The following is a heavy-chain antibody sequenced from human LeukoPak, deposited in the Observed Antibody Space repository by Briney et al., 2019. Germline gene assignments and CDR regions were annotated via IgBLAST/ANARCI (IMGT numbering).Heavy chain of an antibody. CDR3: ARVPGLLGSSGYYYPYYYYGMDV. V-gene: IGHV3-30-3*01. CDR2: ISYDGSNK. J-gene: IGHJ6*02. Sequence: GRSLRLSCAASGFTFSSYAMHWVRQAPGKGLERVAVISYDGSNKYYADSVKGRFTISRDNSKNTLYLQMNSLRAEDTAVYYCARVPGLLGSSGYYYPYYYYGMDVWGQGTTVTVSS. CDR1: GFTFSSYA. D-gene: IGHD3-22*01.